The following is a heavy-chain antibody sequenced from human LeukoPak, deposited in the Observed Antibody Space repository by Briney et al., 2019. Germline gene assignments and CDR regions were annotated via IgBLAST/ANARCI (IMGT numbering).Heavy chain of an antibody. CDR1: GFTFSTYW. CDR2: TKPDGSET. CDR3: GKGGQSSSWFWVD. J-gene: IGHJ4*02. Sequence: GGSLRLSCAASGFTFSTYWMTWVRQAPEKGLEWVASTKPDGSETYYVDSVRGRFTISRDNAKNSLYLQMNSLRADDTTVYYCGKGGQSSSWFWVDWGQGTLVTVSS. D-gene: IGHD6-13*01. V-gene: IGHV3-7*01.